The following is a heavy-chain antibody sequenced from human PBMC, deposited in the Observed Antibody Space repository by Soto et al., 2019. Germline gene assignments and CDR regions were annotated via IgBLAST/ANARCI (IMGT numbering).Heavy chain of an antibody. V-gene: IGHV3-33*01. J-gene: IGHJ4*02. CDR2: ICSDGNNR. D-gene: IGHD1-1*01. CDR3: VRGDNWNDEASDY. Sequence: GGSLRLSCAASGFMFSNHGMHWVRQAPGKGLEWVAVICSDGNNRYYADSVKGRFTISRDNSKNTVYLQMNSLRAEDTAVYYCVRGDNWNDEASDYWGQGTLATVSS. CDR1: GFMFSNHG.